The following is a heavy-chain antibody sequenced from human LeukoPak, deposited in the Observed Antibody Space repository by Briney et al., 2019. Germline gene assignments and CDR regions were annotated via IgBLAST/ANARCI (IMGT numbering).Heavy chain of an antibody. D-gene: IGHD3-22*01. V-gene: IGHV1-2*02. CDR3: ASFPGNYYDSSGYRH. CDR1: GYTFTGYY. CDR2: INPNSGGT. Sequence: ASVKVSCKASGYTFTGYYTHWVRQAPGQGLEWMGWINPNSGGTNYAQKFQGRVTMTRDTSVSTAYMELSRLRSDDTAVYYCASFPGNYYDSSGYRHWGQGTLVTVSS. J-gene: IGHJ4*02.